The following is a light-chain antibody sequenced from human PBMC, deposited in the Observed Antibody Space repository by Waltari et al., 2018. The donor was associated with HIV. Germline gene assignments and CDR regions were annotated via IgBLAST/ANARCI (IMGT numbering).Light chain of an antibody. CDR1: SPNIETDN. CDR3: VGWDSRLRGYV. Sequence: QSVLTQPPSASGAPGQRVTISCSGSSPNIETDNVYWYQQFPGAAPKLLIYKDTQRPSGVPDRFTGSKSGTSASLAIGGLRSDDEADYYCVGWDSRLRGYVFGAGTKVTVL. V-gene: IGLV1-47*01. J-gene: IGLJ1*01. CDR2: KDT.